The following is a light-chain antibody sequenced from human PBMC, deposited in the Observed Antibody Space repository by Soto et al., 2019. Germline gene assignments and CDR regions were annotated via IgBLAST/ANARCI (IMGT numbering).Light chain of an antibody. Sequence: QSVLTQPASVSGSPGQSITISFTGTSSDVGSYNLVSWYQQYPGTAPKLIIHEGSQRPSGVSNRFSGSKSGNTASLTISGLQAEDEADYHCCSYAGNSNYVFGTGTKVTVL. CDR3: CSYAGNSNYV. CDR2: EGS. J-gene: IGLJ1*01. CDR1: SSDVGSYNL. V-gene: IGLV2-23*01.